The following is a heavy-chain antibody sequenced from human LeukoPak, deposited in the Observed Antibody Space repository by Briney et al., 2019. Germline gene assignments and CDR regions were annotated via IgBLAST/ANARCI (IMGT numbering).Heavy chain of an antibody. Sequence: ASVKVSCKASGYTFTSYDINWVRQAPGQGLEWMGWMNPNSGNTGYAQKFQGRLTMTRDTSISTAYMELSSLRSEDMAVYYCAIRDGHRDYWGQGTLVTVSS. J-gene: IGHJ4*02. CDR2: MNPNSGNT. V-gene: IGHV1-8*01. CDR1: GYTFTSYD. CDR3: AIRDGHRDY. D-gene: IGHD5-24*01.